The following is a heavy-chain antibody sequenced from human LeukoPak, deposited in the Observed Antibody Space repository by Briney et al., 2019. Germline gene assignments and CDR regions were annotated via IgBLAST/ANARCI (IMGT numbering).Heavy chain of an antibody. J-gene: IGHJ4*02. Sequence: PGGSLRLSCAASGFTFSSYAMNWVRLAPGKGLEWVSACGTSGDTYYADSVRGRLTISRDNAKNTVYLQMSGVRAEDTAVYYCAQKTPGIYPFDYWGQGALVTVSS. CDR1: GFTFSSYA. D-gene: IGHD6-13*01. V-gene: IGHV3-23*01. CDR3: AQKTPGIYPFDY. CDR2: CGTSGDT.